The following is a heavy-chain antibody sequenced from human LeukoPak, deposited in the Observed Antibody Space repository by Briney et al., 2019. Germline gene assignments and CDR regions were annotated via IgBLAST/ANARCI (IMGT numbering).Heavy chain of an antibody. D-gene: IGHD2-2*01. CDR1: GYTFTGYY. J-gene: IGHJ5*02. CDR2: ISAYNGNT. CDR3: ARNVTQLLLYNWFDP. Sequence: GASVKVSCKASGYTFTGYYMHWVRQAPGQGLEWMGWISAYNGNTNYAQKLQGRVTMTTDTSTSTAYMELRSLRSDDTAVYYCARNVTQLLLYNWFDPWGQGTLVTVSS. V-gene: IGHV1-18*04.